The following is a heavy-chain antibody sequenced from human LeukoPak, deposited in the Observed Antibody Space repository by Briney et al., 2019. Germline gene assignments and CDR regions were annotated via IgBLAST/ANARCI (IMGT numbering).Heavy chain of an antibody. CDR3: ARESHYDILTGYYWAAGMDV. Sequence: SETLSLTCTVSGGSISSGGYYWSWIRQHPGKGLEWIGYIYYSGSTYYNPSLKSRVTISVDTSKNQFSLKLSSVTAADTAVYYCARESHYDILTGYYWAAGMDVWGKGTTVTVSS. CDR2: IYYSGST. V-gene: IGHV4-31*03. D-gene: IGHD3-9*01. J-gene: IGHJ6*04. CDR1: GGSISSGGYY.